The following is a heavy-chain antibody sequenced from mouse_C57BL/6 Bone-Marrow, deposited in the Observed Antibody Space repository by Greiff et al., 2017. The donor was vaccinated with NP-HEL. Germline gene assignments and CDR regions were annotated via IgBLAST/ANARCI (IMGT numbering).Heavy chain of an antibody. CDR1: GYTFTSYW. J-gene: IGHJ2*01. CDR2: IDPSDSYT. D-gene: IGHD2-3*01. CDR3: ARRYYDGYLGYYFDY. Sequence: QVQLQQPGAELVMPGASVKLSCKASGYTFTSYWMHWVKQRPGQGLEWIGEIDPSDSYTNYNQKFKGKSTLTVDKSSSTAYMQLSSLTSEDSAVYYCARRYYDGYLGYYFDYWGQGTTLTVSS. V-gene: IGHV1-69*01.